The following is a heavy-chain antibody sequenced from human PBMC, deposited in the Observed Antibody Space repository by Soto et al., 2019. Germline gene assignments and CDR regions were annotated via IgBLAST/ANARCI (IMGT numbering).Heavy chain of an antibody. CDR1: GYTFTGYY. J-gene: IGHJ3*02. CDR2: INPNSGGT. CDR3: ARGDYYDSSGPFSDAFDI. V-gene: IGHV1-2*02. Sequence: ASVKVSCKASGYTFTGYYMHWVRQAPGQGLEWMGWINPNSGGTNYAQKFQGRFTISRDNARNLLFLQMSSLGVEDTAVYYCARGDYYDSSGPFSDAFDIWGQGTLVTVSS. D-gene: IGHD3-22*01.